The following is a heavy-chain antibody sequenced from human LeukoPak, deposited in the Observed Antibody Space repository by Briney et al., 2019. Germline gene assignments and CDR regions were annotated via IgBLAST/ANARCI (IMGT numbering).Heavy chain of an antibody. D-gene: IGHD5-18*01. J-gene: IGHJ4*02. V-gene: IGHV1-69*05. Sequence: GASVKVSCKASGGTFSSYAISWVRRAPGQGLEWMGRIIPIFGTANYAQKFQGRVTITTDESTSTAYMELSSLRSEDTAVYYCARDSRYSYGLNYYFDYWGQGTLVTVSS. CDR2: IIPIFGTA. CDR3: ARDSRYSYGLNYYFDY. CDR1: GGTFSSYA.